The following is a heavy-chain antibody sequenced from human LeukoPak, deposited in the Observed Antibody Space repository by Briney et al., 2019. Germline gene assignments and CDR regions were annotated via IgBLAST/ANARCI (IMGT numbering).Heavy chain of an antibody. J-gene: IGHJ4*01. Sequence: GGSLRLSCAVSGITLSNYGMSWVRQAPGKGLEWVSLMYPAGSVCYTDSVKGRFTVSRDISKNMMFLQMNTLRPDDTAFYYCVRRGVGDHCRWGQGTLVTVSS. D-gene: IGHD2-21*01. CDR2: MYPAGSV. CDR1: GITLSNYG. V-gene: IGHV3-66*02. CDR3: VRRGVGDHCR.